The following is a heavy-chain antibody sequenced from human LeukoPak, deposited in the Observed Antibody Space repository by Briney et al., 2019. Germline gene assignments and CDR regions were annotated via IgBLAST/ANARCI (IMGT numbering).Heavy chain of an antibody. V-gene: IGHV3-23*01. J-gene: IGHJ5*02. Sequence: PGGSLRLSCAASGFTFSSYAMSWVRQAPGKGLEWVSAISGSGGSTYYADSVKGRFTISRDNSKNTLYLQMNSLRAGDTAVYYCAKRLWSSSTSCYDCWFDPRGQGTLVTVSS. CDR2: ISGSGGST. D-gene: IGHD2-2*01. CDR1: GFTFSSYA. CDR3: AKRLWSSSTSCYDCWFDP.